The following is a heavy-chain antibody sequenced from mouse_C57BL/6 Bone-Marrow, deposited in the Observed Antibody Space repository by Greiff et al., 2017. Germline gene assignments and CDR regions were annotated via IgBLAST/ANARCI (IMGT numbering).Heavy chain of an antibody. J-gene: IGHJ1*03. Sequence: EVQLQQSGAELVRPGASVKLSCTASGFNLQDDYMHWVKPRPDQGLEWIGWLDPENGDPGYASQFQGKATITADTSSNTAYRQLSSLTSEDTAVYDGTTGGRSDYWYFDVWGTGTTGTVSS. CDR2: LDPENGDP. CDR3: TTGGRSDYWYFDV. D-gene: IGHD1-1*01. V-gene: IGHV14-4*01. CDR1: GFNLQDDY.